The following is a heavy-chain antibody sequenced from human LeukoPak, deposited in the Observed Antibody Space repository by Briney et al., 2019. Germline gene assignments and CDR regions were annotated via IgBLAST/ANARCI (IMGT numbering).Heavy chain of an antibody. D-gene: IGHD2-8*02. CDR1: GYSFTSYW. J-gene: IGHJ4*02. CDR3: ARRLSWSHFAY. V-gene: IGHV5-51*01. Sequence: GESLKISCKGSGYSFTSYWIGWVRQMPEKGLEWMGIIYPGDSDTRYSPSFQGQVTLSADKSISTAFLQWSSLKASDTAMYYCARRLSWSHFAYWGQGALVTVSS. CDR2: IYPGDSDT.